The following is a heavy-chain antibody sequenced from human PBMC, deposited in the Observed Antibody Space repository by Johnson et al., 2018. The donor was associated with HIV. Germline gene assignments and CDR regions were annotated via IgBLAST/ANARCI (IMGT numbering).Heavy chain of an antibody. D-gene: IGHD2-2*01. J-gene: IGHJ3*02. V-gene: IGHV3-11*04. CDR1: GFTFSDYY. Sequence: QVQLVESGGGLVKPGGSLRLSCAASGFTFSDYYMSWIRQAPGKGLEWVSFISSSGTTISYADSVKGRFTISSDNAKNSLYLQMHSLRAEDTAVYYCAGDRWYCSSTSCQKDAFDIWGQGTMVSVSS. CDR3: AGDRWYCSSTSCQKDAFDI. CDR2: ISSSGTTI.